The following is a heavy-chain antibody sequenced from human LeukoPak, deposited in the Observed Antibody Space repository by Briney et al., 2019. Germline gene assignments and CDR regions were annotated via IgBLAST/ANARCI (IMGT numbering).Heavy chain of an antibody. CDR1: GGSFSGYY. D-gene: IGHD3-9*01. V-gene: IGHV4-34*01. J-gene: IGHJ6*03. CDR2: INHSGST. CDR3: ARVRYNYDILTGYPSHMDV. Sequence: SETLSLTCAVYGGSFSGYYFSWIRQPPGKGLEWIGEINHSGSTNYNPSLKSRVTILVDTSKNQFSLKLSSVTAADTAVYYCARVRYNYDILTGYPSHMDVWGKGTTVTVSS.